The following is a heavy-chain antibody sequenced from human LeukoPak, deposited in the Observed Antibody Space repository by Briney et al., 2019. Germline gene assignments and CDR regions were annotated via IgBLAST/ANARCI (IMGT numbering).Heavy chain of an antibody. CDR1: GGSISSYY. Sequence: SETLSLTCTVSGGSISSYYWSWIRQPPGKGLEWIGYVYHSGSTNYNPSLKSRVTISIDTSKNQFSLKLNSVTAADTAVYYCARRDGSGWFYFDYWGQGTLVTVSS. J-gene: IGHJ4*02. CDR3: ARRDGSGWFYFDY. V-gene: IGHV4-59*01. D-gene: IGHD6-19*01. CDR2: VYHSGST.